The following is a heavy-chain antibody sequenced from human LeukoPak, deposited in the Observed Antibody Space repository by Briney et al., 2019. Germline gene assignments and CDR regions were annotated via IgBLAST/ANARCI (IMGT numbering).Heavy chain of an antibody. CDR2: IYYSGST. V-gene: IGHV4-39*01. CDR3: ARGGNTRDYFDY. J-gene: IGHJ4*02. Sequence: SETLSLTCTVSGGSISSSSYYWGWIRQPPGKGLEWIGSIYYSGSTYYNPSLKSRVTIYVDTSKNQFSLKLSSVTAADTAVYYCARGGNTRDYFDYWGQGTLVTVSS. D-gene: IGHD4-23*01. CDR1: GGSISSSSYY.